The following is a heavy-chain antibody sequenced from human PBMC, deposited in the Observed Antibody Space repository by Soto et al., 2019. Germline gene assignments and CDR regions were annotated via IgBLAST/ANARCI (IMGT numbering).Heavy chain of an antibody. CDR1: GYTFTGYY. J-gene: IGHJ6*02. CDR2: INPNSGGT. Sequence: ASVKVSCKASGYTFTGYYMHWVRQAPGQGLEWMGWINPNSGGTNDAQKFQGWVTMTRDTSISTAYMELSRLRSDDTAVYYCAIAMVRGLIIICGMDVCGQGIMRTGS. D-gene: IGHD3-10*01. CDR3: AIAMVRGLIIICGMDV. V-gene: IGHV1-2*04.